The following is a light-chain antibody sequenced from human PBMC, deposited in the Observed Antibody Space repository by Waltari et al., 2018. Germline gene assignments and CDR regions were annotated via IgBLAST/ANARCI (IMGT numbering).Light chain of an antibody. CDR3: QQGDTSPPT. CDR1: QDISTS. J-gene: IGKJ1*01. V-gene: IGKV1-12*01. Sequence: EIHMTTSPSSVSASAGDRVSMSCRASQDISTSLAWYQQKSGKAPSLPLYHSSTLQSRVPARVSGAGTATDITLTINNLHPEDFATYFCQQGDTSPPTFGPGTKVELK. CDR2: HSS.